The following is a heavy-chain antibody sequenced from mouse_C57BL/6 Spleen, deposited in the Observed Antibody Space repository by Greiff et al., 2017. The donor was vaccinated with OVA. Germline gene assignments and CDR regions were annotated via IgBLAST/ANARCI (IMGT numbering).Heavy chain of an antibody. V-gene: IGHV6-6*01. D-gene: IGHD1-1*01. J-gene: IGHJ2*01. CDR1: GFTFSDAW. CDR2: IRNKANNHAT. Sequence: EVQLQQSGGGLVQPGGSMKLSCAASGFTFSDAWMDWVRQSPEKGLEWVAEIRNKANNHATYYAESVKGRFTISRDDSKSSVYLQMNSLRAEDTGIYYCTRGYDSSYLYFDYWGQGTTLTVSS. CDR3: TRGYDSSYLYFDY.